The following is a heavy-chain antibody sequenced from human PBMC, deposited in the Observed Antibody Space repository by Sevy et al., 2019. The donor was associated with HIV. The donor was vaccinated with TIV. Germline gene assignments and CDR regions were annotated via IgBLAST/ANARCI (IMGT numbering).Heavy chain of an antibody. V-gene: IGHV3-48*03. Sequence: GGSLRLSCAASGFTFSSYEMNWVRQAPGKGLEWISYITLSGSTMYYAAPVKGRSTISRDNAKNSLYLQMNSLRAEDTAVYYCARDRQGITVAGTAIDYWGQGTLVTVSS. D-gene: IGHD6-19*01. J-gene: IGHJ4*02. CDR3: ARDRQGITVAGTAIDY. CDR2: ITLSGSTM. CDR1: GFTFSSYE.